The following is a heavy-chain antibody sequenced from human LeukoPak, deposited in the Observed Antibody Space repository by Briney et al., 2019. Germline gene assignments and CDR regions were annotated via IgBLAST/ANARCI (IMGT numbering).Heavy chain of an antibody. Sequence: PSETLSLTCTVSGVSITSYYWSWIRQPAGKGLEWIGRIHTSGSTNYNPSLESRVTISVDTSKNQFSLKLSSVTAADTAVYYCARETARLLGPSNYFDYWGQGTLVTVSS. V-gene: IGHV4-4*07. D-gene: IGHD1-26*01. CDR3: ARETARLLGPSNYFDY. CDR2: IHTSGST. CDR1: GVSITSYY. J-gene: IGHJ4*02.